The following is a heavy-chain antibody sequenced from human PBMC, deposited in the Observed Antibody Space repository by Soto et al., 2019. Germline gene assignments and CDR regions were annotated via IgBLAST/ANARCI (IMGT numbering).Heavy chain of an antibody. J-gene: IGHJ3*02. CDR1: GFTLSSYA. D-gene: IGHD3-9*01. CDR2: ISYDGSNK. Sequence: PWGSLRLSCAASGFTLSSYAMHWVRQAPGKGLEWVAVISYDGSNKYYADSVKGRFTISRDNSKNTLYLQMNSLRAEDTAVYYCTKLLRYSDWFPDAFDIWGQGTMVTVSS. V-gene: IGHV3-30-3*02. CDR3: TKLLRYSDWFPDAFDI.